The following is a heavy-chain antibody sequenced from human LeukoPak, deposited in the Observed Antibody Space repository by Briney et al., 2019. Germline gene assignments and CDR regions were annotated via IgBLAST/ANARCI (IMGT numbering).Heavy chain of an antibody. CDR2: ISSRSSYI. CDR1: GLTFSSYN. J-gene: IGHJ6*02. CDR3: EKVYGSGSYLVMDV. V-gene: IGHV3-21*01. Sequence: GGSLRLSCAASGLTFSSYNMNWVRQAPGKGLEWVSSISSRSSYIYYADSVKGRFTMSRDNAKNSLHLQMNSLRAEDTAVYYCEKVYGSGSYLVMDVWGQGTTVTVSS. D-gene: IGHD3-10*01.